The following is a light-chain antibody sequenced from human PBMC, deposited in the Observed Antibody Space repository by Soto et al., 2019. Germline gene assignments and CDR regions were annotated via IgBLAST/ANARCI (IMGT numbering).Light chain of an antibody. CDR3: MQALQSCS. V-gene: IGKV2-28*01. J-gene: IGKJ4*01. CDR1: QNLLHSNGYNY. CDR2: LGS. Sequence: DIVMTQSPLFLPVTPGEPASISCRSSQNLLHSNGYNYLDWYLQKPGQSPQLLIYLGSNRASGVPDRFSGSGSDTDFTLKISRVEAEDVGVYYCMQALQSCSFGGGTKVEIK.